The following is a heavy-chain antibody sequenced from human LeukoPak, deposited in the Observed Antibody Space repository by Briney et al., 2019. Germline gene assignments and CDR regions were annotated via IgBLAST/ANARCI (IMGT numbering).Heavy chain of an antibody. D-gene: IGHD3-10*01. V-gene: IGHV3-49*04. J-gene: IGHJ5*02. CDR2: IRSKAYGGTT. CDR1: GFTFGDYV. CDR3: SRGYYYGSGTPVWFDP. Sequence: GRSLRLPCTASGFTFGDYVMNWVRQAPGKGLEWVGFIRSKAYGGTTEYAASVKGRFTISRDDSKSIAYLQINILKTEDTAVYYCSRGYYYGSGTPVWFDPWGQGTLVTVSS.